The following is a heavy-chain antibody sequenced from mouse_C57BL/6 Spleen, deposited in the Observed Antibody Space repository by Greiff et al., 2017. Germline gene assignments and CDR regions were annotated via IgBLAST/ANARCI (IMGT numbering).Heavy chain of an antibody. V-gene: IGHV1-62-3*01. CDR2: IDPNSGGT. CDR1: GYTFTSYW. D-gene: IGHD2-4*01. J-gene: IGHJ3*01. Sequence: QVQLQQPGAELVKPGASVKLSCKASGYTFTSYWMHWVKQRPGRGLEWIGRIDPNSGGTKYNEKFKGKATLTADKSSSTAYMELRSLTSEDSAVYFCARSYDYDVWFAYWGQGTLVTVSA. CDR3: ARSYDYDVWFAY.